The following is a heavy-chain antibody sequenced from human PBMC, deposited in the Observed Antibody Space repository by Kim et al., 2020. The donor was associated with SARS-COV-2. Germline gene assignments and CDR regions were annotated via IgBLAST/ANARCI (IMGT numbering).Heavy chain of an antibody. J-gene: IGHJ4*02. D-gene: IGHD5-12*01. V-gene: IGHV3-64D*09. CDR3: VNSQTEPNIVARGYYFDY. CDR1: GFTFSSYA. CDR2: ISSNGGST. Sequence: GGSLRLSCSASGFTFSSYAMHWVRQAPGKGLEYVSAISSNGGSTYYADSVKGRFTISRDNSKNTLYLQMSSLRAEDTAVYYCVNSQTEPNIVARGYYFDYWGQGTLVTVSS.